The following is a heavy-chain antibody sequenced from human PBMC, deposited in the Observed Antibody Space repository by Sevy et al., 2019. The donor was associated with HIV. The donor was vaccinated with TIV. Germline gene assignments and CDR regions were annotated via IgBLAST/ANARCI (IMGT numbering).Heavy chain of an antibody. D-gene: IGHD1-26*01. CDR2: ISSSGDHI. CDR3: ASFSGSY. CDR1: GFTFNAYS. V-gene: IGHV3-21*01. J-gene: IGHJ4*02. Sequence: GGSLRLSCAASGFTFNAYSMNWVRQAPGKGLEWVSSISSSGDHIYYADSVKGRFTVSSDNAKNSLYLQINSLRVEDTAVYYCASFSGSYWGQGTLVTVSS.